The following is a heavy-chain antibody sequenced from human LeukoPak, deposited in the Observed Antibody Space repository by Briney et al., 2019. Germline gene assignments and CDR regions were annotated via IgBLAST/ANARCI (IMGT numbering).Heavy chain of an antibody. CDR1: GGSFSGYY. CDR2: INHSGST. V-gene: IGHV4-34*01. D-gene: IGHD2-15*01. J-gene: IGHJ6*02. CDR3: ARGRIQSYYYYGMDV. Sequence: PSETLSLTCADYGGSFSGYYWSWIRQPPGKGLEWIGEINHSGSTNYNPSLKSRVTISVDTSKNQFSLKLSSVTAADTAVYYCARGRIQSYYYYGMDVWGQGTTVTVSS.